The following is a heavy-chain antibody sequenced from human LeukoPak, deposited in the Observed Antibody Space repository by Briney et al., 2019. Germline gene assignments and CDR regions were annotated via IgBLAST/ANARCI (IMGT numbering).Heavy chain of an antibody. V-gene: IGHV1-69*04. J-gene: IGHJ4*02. CDR1: GGTFSSYA. CDR2: IIPIFGIA. CDR3: ARDARELPFDY. Sequence: ASVKVSCKASGGTFSSYAISWVRQAPGQGLEWMGRIIPIFGIANYAQKFQGRATITADKSTSTAYMELSSLRSEDTAVYYCARDARELPFDYWGQGTLVTVSS. D-gene: IGHD1-26*01.